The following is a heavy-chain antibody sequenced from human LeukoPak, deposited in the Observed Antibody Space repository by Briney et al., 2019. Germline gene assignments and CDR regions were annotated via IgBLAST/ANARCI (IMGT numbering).Heavy chain of an antibody. CDR2: INPSGGST. Sequence: ASVKVSCTASGYTFTSYYMHWVRQAPGQGLGWMGIINPSGGSTSYAQKFQGRVTMTRDMSTSTVYMELSSLRSEDTAVYYCATGGYSRLFDYWGQGTLVTVSS. CDR1: GYTFTSYY. J-gene: IGHJ4*02. V-gene: IGHV1-46*01. D-gene: IGHD5-18*01. CDR3: ATGGYSRLFDY.